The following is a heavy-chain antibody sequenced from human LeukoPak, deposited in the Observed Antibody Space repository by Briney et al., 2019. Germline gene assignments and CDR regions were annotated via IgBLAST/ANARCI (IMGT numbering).Heavy chain of an antibody. CDR3: ARADSYGSLRFDY. D-gene: IGHD5-18*01. Sequence: GGSLRLSCAASGFTVSSNYMSWVRQAPGKGLEWVSVIYSGGSTYYADSVKGRFTISRDNSKNTLYLQMNSLRAEDTAVYYCARADSYGSLRFDYRGQGTLVTVSS. J-gene: IGHJ4*02. V-gene: IGHV3-53*01. CDR1: GFTVSSNY. CDR2: IYSGGST.